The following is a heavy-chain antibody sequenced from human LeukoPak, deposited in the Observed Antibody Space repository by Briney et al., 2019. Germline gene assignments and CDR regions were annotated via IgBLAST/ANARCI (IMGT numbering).Heavy chain of an antibody. D-gene: IGHD2-2*01. CDR1: GGSIDSYY. CDR3: ARVYQSAEYYFDY. V-gene: IGHV4-59*01. Sequence: SETLSLTCTVSGGSIDSYYWSWIRQPPEKGLECIGYNYYTGSTEYHPSLKSRVTISLDTPKHQFSLKLTSVTAADTAVYYCARVYQSAEYYFDYWGQGNLVSVSS. J-gene: IGHJ4*02. CDR2: NYYTGST.